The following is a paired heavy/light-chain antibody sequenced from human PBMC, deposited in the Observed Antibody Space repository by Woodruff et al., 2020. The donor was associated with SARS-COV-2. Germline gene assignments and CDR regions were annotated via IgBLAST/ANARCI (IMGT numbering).Heavy chain of an antibody. J-gene: IGHJ4*02. V-gene: IGHV3-15*01. CDR1: GFTFSNAW. D-gene: IGHD6-19*01. CDR3: TTGMAVAGITLPHIAFDY. CDR2: IKSKTDGGTT. Sequence: EVQLVESGGGLVKPGGSLRLSCAASGFTFSNAWMSWVRQAPGKGLEWVGRIKSKTDGGTTDYAAPVKGRFTISRDDSKNTLYLQMNSLKTEDTAVYYCTTGMAVAGITLPHIAFDYWGQGTLVTVSS.
Light chain of an antibody. CDR1: SSNIGNNY. J-gene: IGLJ3*02. V-gene: IGLV1-51*01. CDR3: GTWDSSLSAGAV. CDR2: DNN. Sequence: QSVLTQPPSVSAAPGQKVTISCSGSSSNIGNNYVSWYQQLPGTAPKLLIYDNNKRPSGIPDRFSGSKSGTSATLGITGLQTGDEADYYCGTWDSSLSAGAVFGGGTKLTVL.